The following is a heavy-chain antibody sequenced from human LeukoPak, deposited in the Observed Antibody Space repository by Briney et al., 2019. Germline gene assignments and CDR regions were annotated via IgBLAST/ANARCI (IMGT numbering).Heavy chain of an antibody. CDR3: ARGQVDIVVVPASYYYYMDV. CDR2: IYYSGST. J-gene: IGHJ6*03. V-gene: IGHV4-59*01. Sequence: SETLSLTCTVSGGSISSYYWSWIRRPPGKGLEWIGYIYYSGSTNYNPSLKSRVTISVDTSKNQFSLKLSSVTAADTAVYYCARGQVDIVVVPASYYYYMDVWGKGTTVTVSS. D-gene: IGHD2-2*03. CDR1: GGSISSYY.